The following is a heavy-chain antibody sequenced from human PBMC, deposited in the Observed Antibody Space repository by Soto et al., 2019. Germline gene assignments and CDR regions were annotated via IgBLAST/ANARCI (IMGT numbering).Heavy chain of an antibody. V-gene: IGHV4-34*01. J-gene: IGHJ4*02. CDR2: INHSGTT. Sequence: SETLSLTGAVYGGSVSGYFWSWIRQPPGKGLEWIGEINHSGTTSYSPPLDSRVTTSVDTSKNQFSLRLSSVTAADTAIYYCARRYCSDSYCSYFDYWGRGTLVTVSS. D-gene: IGHD2-15*01. CDR1: GGSVSGYF. CDR3: ARRYCSDSYCSYFDY.